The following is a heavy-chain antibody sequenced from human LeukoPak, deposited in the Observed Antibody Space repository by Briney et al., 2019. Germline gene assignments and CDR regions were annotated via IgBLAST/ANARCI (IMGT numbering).Heavy chain of an antibody. CDR1: GFTFSRYS. CDR3: SRDGGYSYCSFDY. CDR2: ISSSRSNI. J-gene: IGHJ4*02. Sequence: PGGSLRLSCAASGFTFSRYSMNWVRQAQGKGLEWVSSISSSRSNIYYADSVKGRFTIYRDKEKNSLYLQMNRLRAEDTAVYYCSRDGGYSYCSFDYWGQGTLVTVSS. V-gene: IGHV3-21*01. D-gene: IGHD5-18*01.